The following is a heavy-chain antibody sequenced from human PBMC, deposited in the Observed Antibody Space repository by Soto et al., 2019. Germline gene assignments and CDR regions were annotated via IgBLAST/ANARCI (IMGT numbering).Heavy chain of an antibody. CDR1: GFTFSSYG. V-gene: IGHV3-30*18. CDR3: AKDLSVTTFLFDY. Sequence: ESGGGVVQPGRSPRLSCAASGFTFSSYGMHWVRQAPGKGLEWVAVISYDGSNKYYADSVKGRFTISRDNSKNTLYLQMNSLRAEDTAVYYCAKDLSVTTFLFDYWGQGTLVTVSS. J-gene: IGHJ4*02. D-gene: IGHD4-17*01. CDR2: ISYDGSNK.